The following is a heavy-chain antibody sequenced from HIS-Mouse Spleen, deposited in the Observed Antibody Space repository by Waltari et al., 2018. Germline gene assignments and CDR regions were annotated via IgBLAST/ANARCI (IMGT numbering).Heavy chain of an antibody. V-gene: IGHV3-48*01. J-gene: IGHJ5*02. D-gene: IGHD6-6*01. CDR2: ISSSSSTI. CDR1: GFTFSSYS. CDR3: AREIIAARPRGIARGFDP. Sequence: EVQLVESGGGLVQPGGSLRLSCAASGFTFSSYSLNWVRQAPGQWLEWVSYISSSSSTIYYADSVKGRFTISRDNAKNSLYLQMNSLRAEDTAVYYCAREIIAARPRGIARGFDPWGQGTLVTVSS.